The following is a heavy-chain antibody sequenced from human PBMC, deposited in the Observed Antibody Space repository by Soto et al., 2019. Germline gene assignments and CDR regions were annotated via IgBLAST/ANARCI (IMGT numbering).Heavy chain of an antibody. D-gene: IGHD3-3*01. J-gene: IGHJ5*02. CDR3: ARAHSYDFWSGYYSGNWFDP. Sequence: SETLSLTCTVSGGSISSYYWSWIRQPPGKGLEWIGYIYYSGSTNYNPSLKSRVTISVDTSKNQFSLKLSSVTAADTAVYYCARAHSYDFWSGYYSGNWFDPWGKGTLVTVSS. CDR2: IYYSGST. CDR1: GGSISSYY. V-gene: IGHV4-59*01.